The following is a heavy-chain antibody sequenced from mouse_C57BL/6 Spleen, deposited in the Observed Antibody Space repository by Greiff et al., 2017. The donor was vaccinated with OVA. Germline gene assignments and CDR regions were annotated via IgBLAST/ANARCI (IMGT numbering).Heavy chain of an antibody. CDR3: VRNYDYDSYYAMDY. Sequence: DVQLVESGGGLVQPKGSLKLSCAASGFTFNTYAMHWVRQAPGKGLEWVARIRSKSSNYATYYADSVKDRFTISRDDSQSMLYLQMNNLKTEDTAMYYCVRNYDYDSYYAMDYWGQGTSVTVSS. J-gene: IGHJ4*01. CDR2: IRSKSSNYAT. CDR1: GFTFNTYA. D-gene: IGHD2-4*01. V-gene: IGHV10-3*01.